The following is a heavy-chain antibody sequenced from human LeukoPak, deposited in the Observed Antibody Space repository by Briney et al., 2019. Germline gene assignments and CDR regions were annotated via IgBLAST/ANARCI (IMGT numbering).Heavy chain of an antibody. CDR3: ARGRYDFWSGYFGH. CDR2: ISAYNGNT. Sequence: ASVKVSCKASGYTFTSYGISWVRQAPGQGLEWMGWISAYNGNTNYAQKLQGRVTMTTDTSTSTAYMKLRSLRSDDTAVYYCARGRYDFWSGYFGHWGQGTTVTVSS. J-gene: IGHJ6*02. CDR1: GYTFTSYG. D-gene: IGHD3-3*01. V-gene: IGHV1-18*01.